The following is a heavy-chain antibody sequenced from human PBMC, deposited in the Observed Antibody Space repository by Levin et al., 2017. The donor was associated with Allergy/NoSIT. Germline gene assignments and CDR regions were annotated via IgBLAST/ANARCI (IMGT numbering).Heavy chain of an antibody. CDR3: AKDHGMLRGIIEY. V-gene: IGHV3-30*18. CDR1: GFTFRSFG. D-gene: IGHD3-10*01. J-gene: IGHJ4*02. Sequence: GGSLRLSCAASGFTFRSFGLYWVRQTPGKGLEWVAVISYDGNKKDYTDSVKGRFTISRDNSKNTLYLQMNSLRIEDTAVYYCAKDHGMLRGIIEYWGRGALVTVSS. CDR2: ISYDGNKK.